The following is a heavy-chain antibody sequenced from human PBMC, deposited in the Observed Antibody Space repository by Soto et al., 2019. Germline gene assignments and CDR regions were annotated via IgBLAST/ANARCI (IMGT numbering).Heavy chain of an antibody. CDR1: GGTFGSYA. J-gene: IGHJ6*02. V-gene: IGHV1-69*01. D-gene: IGHD2-2*01. CDR2: IIPIPGTA. Sequence: QVQLVQSGAEVKKPGSSVKVSCKASGGTFGSYAISWVRQAPGQGLEWMGGIIPIPGTANYAQKFQGRVTIAADASTSTAYMELSSLRSEDTAVYYCARSQGSSTSLELYYYYYYGMDVWGQGTTVTVSS. CDR3: ARSQGSSTSLELYYYYYYGMDV.